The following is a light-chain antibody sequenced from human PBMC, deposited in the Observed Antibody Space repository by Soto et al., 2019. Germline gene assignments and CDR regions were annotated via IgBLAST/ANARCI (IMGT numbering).Light chain of an antibody. V-gene: IGKV3-20*01. J-gene: IGKJ4*01. CDR2: GAS. CDR3: QQYGSSPALT. CDR1: QSVSSSY. Sequence: EIVLTQSPGTLSLSPGERATLSCRASQSVSSSYLAWYQQKPGQAPRLLIYGASSRATGIPDRFSGSGSGTDFTLTISRLEPEDVAVYYCQQYGSSPALTFGGGTKVDIK.